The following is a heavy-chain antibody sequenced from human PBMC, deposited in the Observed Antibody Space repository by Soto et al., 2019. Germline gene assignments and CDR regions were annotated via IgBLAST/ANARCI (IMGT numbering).Heavy chain of an antibody. J-gene: IGHJ6*02. D-gene: IGHD6-25*01. CDR3: ASRIAASGGMDV. V-gene: IGHV3-30*15. Sequence: DSVKGRFTISRVNSKNTLYLQMSSLRAEDTAVYYCASRIAASGGMDVWGQGTTVTVSS.